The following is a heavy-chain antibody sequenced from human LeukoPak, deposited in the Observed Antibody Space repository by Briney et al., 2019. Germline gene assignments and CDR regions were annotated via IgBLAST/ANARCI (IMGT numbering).Heavy chain of an antibody. Sequence: SETLSLTCTVSGGSISSSSYYWGWIRQPPGKGLEWIGSIHYSGSTNYNPSLKSRVTISVDTSKNQFSLKLSSVTAADTAVYYCTRVSVHGYSDFWGQGTLVTVSS. CDR1: GGSISSSSYY. D-gene: IGHD3-16*02. V-gene: IGHV4-39*07. CDR2: IHYSGST. J-gene: IGHJ4*02. CDR3: TRVSVHGYSDF.